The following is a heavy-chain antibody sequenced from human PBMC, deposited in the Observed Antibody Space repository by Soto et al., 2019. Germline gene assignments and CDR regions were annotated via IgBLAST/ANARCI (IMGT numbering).Heavy chain of an antibody. Sequence: ASVKVSCKASGYTFTSYGISWVRQAPGQGLEWMGWISAYSGYTHSAQKFHGRLTLTTDTAASTAYMELRILRSADTALYYCAREASVLIPAAQPSRFDSWGQGTLVTVS. J-gene: IGHJ4*02. D-gene: IGHD2-2*01. CDR3: AREASVLIPAAQPSRFDS. V-gene: IGHV1-18*01. CDR1: GYTFTSYG. CDR2: ISAYSGYT.